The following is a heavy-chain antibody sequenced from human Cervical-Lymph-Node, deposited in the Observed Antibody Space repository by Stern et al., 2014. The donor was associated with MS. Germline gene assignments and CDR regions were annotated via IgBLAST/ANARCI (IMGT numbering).Heavy chain of an antibody. CDR2: IHPGNGDA. J-gene: IGHJ4*02. D-gene: IGHD6-13*01. CDR3: ARGYSTTYLDY. CDR1: GYTFTNYA. Sequence: QDQLVQSGAEVKKPGASVKVSCKASGYTFTNYALHWVRQAPGQRPEWMGWIHPGNGDAKYSQNFQDRFTITRDTSANTVYMELRSLRVEDTAMYYCARGYSTTYLDYWGQGTLVTVSS. V-gene: IGHV1-3*01.